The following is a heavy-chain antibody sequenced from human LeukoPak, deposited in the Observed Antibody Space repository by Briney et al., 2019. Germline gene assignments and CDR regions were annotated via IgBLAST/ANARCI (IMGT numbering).Heavy chain of an antibody. CDR3: ARDCSGGSCYPHYYYYGMDV. CDR1: GFTVSSNY. CDR2: IYSGGGT. D-gene: IGHD2-15*01. J-gene: IGHJ6*02. V-gene: IGHV3-53*01. Sequence: GGFLRLSCAASGFTVSSNYMSWVRQAPGKGLEWVSVIYSGGGTYYADSVKGRFTISRDNSKNTLYLQMNSLRAEDTAVYYCARDCSGGSCYPHYYYYGMDVWGQGTTVTVSS.